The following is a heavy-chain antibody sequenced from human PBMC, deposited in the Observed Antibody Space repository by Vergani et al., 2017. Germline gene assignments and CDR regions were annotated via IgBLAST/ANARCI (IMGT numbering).Heavy chain of an antibody. CDR1: GFTFTSSA. V-gene: IGHV1-58*01. Sequence: QMQLVQSGPEVKKPGTSVKVSCKASGFTFTSSAVQWVRQARGQRLEWIGWIVVGSGNTNYAQKFQERVTITRDMSTSTAYMVLSSLRSEDTAVYYCAVLQWLFGANDYWGQGTLVTVSS. J-gene: IGHJ4*02. CDR2: IVVGSGNT. CDR3: AVLQWLFGANDY. D-gene: IGHD6-19*01.